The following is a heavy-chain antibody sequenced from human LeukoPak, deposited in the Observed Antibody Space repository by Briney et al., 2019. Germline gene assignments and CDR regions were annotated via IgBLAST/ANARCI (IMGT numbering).Heavy chain of an antibody. V-gene: IGHV1-24*01. CDR3: ATFRGYSYGKGGPLCY. D-gene: IGHD5-18*01. CDR1: GYTLTELS. CDR2: FDPEDGET. J-gene: IGHJ4*02. Sequence: ASVKVSCKVSGYTLTELSMHWVRQAPGKGLEWMGGFDPEDGETIYAQKFQGRVTMTEDTSTDTAYMELSSLRSEDTAVYYCATFRGYSYGKGGPLCYWGQGTLVTVSS.